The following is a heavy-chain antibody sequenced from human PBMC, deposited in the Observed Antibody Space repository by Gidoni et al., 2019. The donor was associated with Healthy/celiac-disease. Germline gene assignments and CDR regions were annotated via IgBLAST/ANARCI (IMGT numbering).Heavy chain of an antibody. CDR2: FIPIFGTA. V-gene: IGHV1-69*12. Sequence: QVQLVQYGAEGKKPGSSVKVSCKASGGTFSSDAISWARQAPGQGLGWMGGFIPIFGTATYAQKFQGRVTITADEPTGTAYMELSSLRSEDTAVYYCARRDGDYGDEDYYYYYGMDVWGQGTTVTVSS. D-gene: IGHD4-17*01. J-gene: IGHJ6*02. CDR1: GGTFSSDA. CDR3: ARRDGDYGDEDYYYYYGMDV.